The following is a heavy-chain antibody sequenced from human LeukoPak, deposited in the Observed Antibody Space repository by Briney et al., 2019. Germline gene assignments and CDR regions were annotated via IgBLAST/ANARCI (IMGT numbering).Heavy chain of an antibody. CDR3: ARDGSGGYGDFDY. J-gene: IGHJ4*02. CDR2: FSGRGGST. CDR1: GFTFSSYA. D-gene: IGHD4-17*01. V-gene: IGHV3-23*01. Sequence: GGSLRLSCAASGFTFSSYAMSWVRQAPGKGLEWVSAFSGRGGSTYYADSVKGRFTISRDNSKNTLYLQMNSLRAEDTAVYYCARDGSGGYGDFDYWGQGTLVTVSS.